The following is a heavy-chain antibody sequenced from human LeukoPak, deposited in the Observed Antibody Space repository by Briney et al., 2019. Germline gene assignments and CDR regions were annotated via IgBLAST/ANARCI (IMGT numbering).Heavy chain of an antibody. D-gene: IGHD1-26*01. V-gene: IGHV3-23*01. Sequence: PGGSLRLSCAASGFTFSSYAMSWVRQAPGKGLEWVSAISGSGGSTYYADSVKGRFTISRDNSKNTLYLRMNSLRAEDTAVYYCARDAYSGSYHHVDWGQGTLVTVSS. J-gene: IGHJ4*02. CDR2: ISGSGGST. CDR1: GFTFSSYA. CDR3: ARDAYSGSYHHVD.